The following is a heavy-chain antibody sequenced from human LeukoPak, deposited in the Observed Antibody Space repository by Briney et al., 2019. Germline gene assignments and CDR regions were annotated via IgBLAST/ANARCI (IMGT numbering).Heavy chain of an antibody. D-gene: IGHD6-19*01. CDR3: AKDRGSGWYLGYFDY. V-gene: IGHV3-23*01. CDR2: ISGSGGST. J-gene: IGHJ4*02. CDR1: GFTFSSYA. Sequence: SGGSLRLSCAASGFTFSSYAMSWVRQAPGKGLEWVSAISGSGGSTCYADSVKGRFTISRDNSKNTLYLQMNSLRAEDTAVYYCAKDRGSGWYLGYFDYWGQGTLVTVSS.